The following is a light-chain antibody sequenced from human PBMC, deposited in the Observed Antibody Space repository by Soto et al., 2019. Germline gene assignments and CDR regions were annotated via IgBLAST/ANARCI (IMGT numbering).Light chain of an antibody. V-gene: IGKV3-11*01. J-gene: IGKJ3*01. CDR2: DAS. CDR1: QSVSSS. Sequence: TQSPSTLSLSPGERATLSCRASQSVSSSLAWYQQKPGQPPRLLIYDASNRATGIPARFSGSGSGTDFTLTISSLEPEDFAVYYCQQRSNWPRLFGPGTKVDLK. CDR3: QQRSNWPRL.